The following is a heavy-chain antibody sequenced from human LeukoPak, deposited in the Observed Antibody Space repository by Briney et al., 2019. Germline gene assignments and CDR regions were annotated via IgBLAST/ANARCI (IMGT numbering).Heavy chain of an antibody. CDR2: ISYDGSNK. V-gene: IGHV3-30*03. CDR3: ARDRVTMIRGVTIYYYYYGMDV. D-gene: IGHD3-10*01. J-gene: IGHJ6*02. Sequence: GGSLRLSCAATGFTFSSYGMHWVRQAPGKGLEWVAVISYDGSNKYYADSVKGRFTISRDNSKNTLYLQMNSLRAEDTAVYYCARDRVTMIRGVTIYYYYYGMDVWGQGTTVTVSS. CDR1: GFTFSSYG.